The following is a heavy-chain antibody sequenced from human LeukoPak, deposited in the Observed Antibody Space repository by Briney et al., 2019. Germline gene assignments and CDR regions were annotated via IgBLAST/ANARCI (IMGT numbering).Heavy chain of an antibody. Sequence: GGSLRLSCAASGFTVSSNYMSWVRQAPGKGLEWVSVIYSGGSTYYADSVKGRFTISRDNSKNTLYLQMNSLRAEDTAVYYCARSGYCSGGSCYLDAFDNWGQGTMVTVSS. CDR1: GFTVSSNY. D-gene: IGHD2-15*01. J-gene: IGHJ3*02. CDR2: IYSGGST. V-gene: IGHV3-53*01. CDR3: ARSGYCSGGSCYLDAFDN.